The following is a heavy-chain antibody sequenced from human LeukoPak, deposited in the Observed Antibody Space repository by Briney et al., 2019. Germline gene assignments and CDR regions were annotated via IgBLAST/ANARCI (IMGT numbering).Heavy chain of an antibody. Sequence: SQTLSLTCAISEDSVSNNGAAWNWIRQSPSRGLEWLGRTYYRSRYYTDYAESVKSRITINPDTSKNQYSLQLKSVTPEDTAVYYCARDGPGDQGLDCWGQGTLVTVSS. CDR2: TYYRSRYYT. D-gene: IGHD3-10*01. CDR1: EDSVSNNGAA. CDR3: ARDGPGDQGLDC. V-gene: IGHV6-1*01. J-gene: IGHJ4*02.